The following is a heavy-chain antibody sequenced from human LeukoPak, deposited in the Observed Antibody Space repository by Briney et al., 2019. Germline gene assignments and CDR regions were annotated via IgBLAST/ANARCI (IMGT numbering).Heavy chain of an antibody. V-gene: IGHV3-21*01. CDR2: ISSSSSYI. CDR1: GFTFSSYS. Sequence: PGGSLRLSCAASGFTFSSYSMNWVRQAPGKGLEWVSSISSSSSYIYYADSVKGRFTISRDNAKNSLYLQMNSLRAEDTAVYYCARVPYCSSTSCYSRDAFDIRGQGTMVTVSS. D-gene: IGHD2-2*02. J-gene: IGHJ3*02. CDR3: ARVPYCSSTSCYSRDAFDI.